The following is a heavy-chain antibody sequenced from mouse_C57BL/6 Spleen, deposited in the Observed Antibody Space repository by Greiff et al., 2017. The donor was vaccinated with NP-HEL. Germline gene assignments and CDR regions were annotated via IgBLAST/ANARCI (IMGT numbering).Heavy chain of an antibody. CDR3: TRDRDDYDSAMDY. CDR1: GFTFSSYA. V-gene: IGHV5-9-1*02. CDR2: ISSGGDYI. D-gene: IGHD2-4*01. J-gene: IGHJ4*01. Sequence: EVKVVESGEGLVKPGGSLKLSCAASGFTFSSYAMSWVRQTPEKRLEWVAYISSGGDYIYYADTVKGRFTISRDNARNTLYLQMSSLKSEDTAMYYCTRDRDDYDSAMDYWGQGTSVTVSS.